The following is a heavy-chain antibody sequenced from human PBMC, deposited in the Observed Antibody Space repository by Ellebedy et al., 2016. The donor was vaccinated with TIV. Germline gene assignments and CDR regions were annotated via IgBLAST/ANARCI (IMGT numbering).Heavy chain of an antibody. Sequence: PGGSLRLSCVGPGFNFNNADMTWVRQAPGKELEWVAAISASGGTSYYAAPVQGRVTISRDYSRNTLSLDIRSLQVEDTAIYYCTKSRFDWLWGQGALVTVST. CDR1: GFNFNNAD. J-gene: IGHJ4*02. CDR2: ISASGGTS. V-gene: IGHV3-23*01. CDR3: TKSRFDWL. D-gene: IGHD3-9*01.